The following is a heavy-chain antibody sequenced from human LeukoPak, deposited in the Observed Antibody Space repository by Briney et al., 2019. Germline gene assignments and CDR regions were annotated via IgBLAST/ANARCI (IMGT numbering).Heavy chain of an antibody. CDR3: ARDPTFDY. CDR2: INPDTGGT. J-gene: IGHJ4*02. Sequence: GLEWMGWINPDTGGTIYAPEFQGRVTMTRGTSLNTAYMELNRLRSDDTAVYFCARDPTFDYWGQGTLVTVSS. V-gene: IGHV1-2*02.